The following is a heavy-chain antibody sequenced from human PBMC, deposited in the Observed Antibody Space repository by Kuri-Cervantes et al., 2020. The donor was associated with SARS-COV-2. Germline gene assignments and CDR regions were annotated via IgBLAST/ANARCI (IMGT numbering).Heavy chain of an antibody. CDR2: TSYDGSNK. V-gene: IGHV3-30*18. CDR3: AKNGYDYYGSGSYYYYYYGMDV. Sequence: GESLKISCAASGFTFSSYGMHWVRQAPGKGLEWVAVTSYDGSNKYYADSVKGRFTISRDNSKNTLYLQMNSLRAEDTAVYYCAKNGYDYYGSGSYYYYYYGMDVWGQGTTVTVSS. D-gene: IGHD3-10*01. CDR1: GFTFSSYG. J-gene: IGHJ6*02.